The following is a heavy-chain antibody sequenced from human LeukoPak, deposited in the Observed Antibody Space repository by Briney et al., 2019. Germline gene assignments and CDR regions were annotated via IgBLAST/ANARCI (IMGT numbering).Heavy chain of an antibody. CDR3: ARWDTGEWFHDAFDI. Sequence: SETLSLTCAVSGYSISSGYYWGWIRQPPGKGLEWIGSIYHSGSTYYNPSLKSRITISVDTSKNQFSLKLSSVTAADTAVYYCARWDTGEWFHDAFDIWGQGTMVTVSS. D-gene: IGHD3-3*01. J-gene: IGHJ3*02. CDR2: IYHSGST. CDR1: GYSISSGYY. V-gene: IGHV4-38-2*01.